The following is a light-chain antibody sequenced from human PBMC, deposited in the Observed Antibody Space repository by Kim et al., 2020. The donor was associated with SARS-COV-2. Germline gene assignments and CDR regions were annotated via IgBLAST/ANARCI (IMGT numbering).Light chain of an antibody. V-gene: IGKV1-17*01. CDR1: QDIRND. CDR2: GAS. CDR3: LQHSTYPIT. J-gene: IGKJ5*01. Sequence: ASVGDRVTITCRASQDIRNDLGGYQQNPGRAPKRLIYGASSLQGGVPSRFSGSGSGTEFTLTISSVQPEDFATYFCLQHSTYPITFGQGTRLEIK.